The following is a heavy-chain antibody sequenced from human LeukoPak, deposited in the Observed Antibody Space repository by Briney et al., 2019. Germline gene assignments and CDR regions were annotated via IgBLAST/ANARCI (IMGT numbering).Heavy chain of an antibody. CDR2: ISSSGST. Sequence: PSETLSLTCTVSGDSISSGDYYWSWIRQPAGKGLEWIGRISSSGSTNYNPSLKSRVTISVDTSKNQFSLKLSSVTAADTAVYYCARDNCSGGSCYHDYWGQGTLVTVSS. CDR3: ARDNCSGGSCYHDY. J-gene: IGHJ4*02. CDR1: GDSISSGDYY. V-gene: IGHV4-61*02. D-gene: IGHD2-15*01.